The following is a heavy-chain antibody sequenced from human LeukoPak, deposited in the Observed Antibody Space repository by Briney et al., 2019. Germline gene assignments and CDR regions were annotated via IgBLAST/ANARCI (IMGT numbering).Heavy chain of an antibody. J-gene: IGHJ5*02. Sequence: GSLRLSCAASGFTFSSYAMHWVRQAPGKGLEWVAVISYDGSNKYYADSVKGRFTISRDNSKNTLYLQMNSLRAEDTAVYYCARDLLPLLEESVREYNNWFDPWGQGTLVTVSS. CDR2: ISYDGSNK. V-gene: IGHV3-30-3*01. D-gene: IGHD3-10*01. CDR3: ARDLLPLLEESVREYNNWFDP. CDR1: GFTFSSYA.